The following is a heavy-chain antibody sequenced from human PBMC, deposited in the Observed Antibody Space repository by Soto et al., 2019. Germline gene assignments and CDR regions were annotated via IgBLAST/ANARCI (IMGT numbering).Heavy chain of an antibody. CDR2: IYYSGST. D-gene: IGHD6-19*01. CDR1: GGSINSYY. J-gene: IGHJ3*02. Sequence: QVQLQESGPGLVKPSETLSLTCTVSGGSINSYYWRWIRQPPGKGLEWIGYIYYSGSTNYNPSLKSRATISVDTSKNQFTLKLSSVTAADTAVYYCARVPWQWLGGYAFDIWGQGTMVTVSS. CDR3: ARVPWQWLGGYAFDI. V-gene: IGHV4-59*01.